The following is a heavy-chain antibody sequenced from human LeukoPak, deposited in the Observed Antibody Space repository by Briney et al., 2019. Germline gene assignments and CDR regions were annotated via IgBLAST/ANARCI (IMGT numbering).Heavy chain of an antibody. D-gene: IGHD2/OR15-2a*01. J-gene: IGHJ4*02. Sequence: PSETLSLTCTVSGGSIGTYYWSWLRQPAGKGLEWIGRIYTSGSTNYNPSLKSRVTMSVDTSKNQFSLKLSSVTAADTAVYYCARGNTIVLDYWGQGTLVTVSS. V-gene: IGHV4-4*07. CDR3: ARGNTIVLDY. CDR1: GGSIGTYY. CDR2: IYTSGST.